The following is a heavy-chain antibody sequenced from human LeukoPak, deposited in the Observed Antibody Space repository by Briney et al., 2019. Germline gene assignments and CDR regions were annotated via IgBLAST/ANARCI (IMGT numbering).Heavy chain of an antibody. Sequence: SVKVSCKASGGTFNTSPLSWLRQAPGQGPEWMGGIIPFFGTANYAQKFQDRVTITADASSSTAYMELSSLRSEDTAVYYCASEGRPYYSTSGSHVYMAYSYIDVWGKGTTVIVSS. CDR1: GGTFNTSP. V-gene: IGHV1-69*13. CDR2: IIPFFGTA. D-gene: IGHD3-16*01. CDR3: ASEGRPYYSTSGSHVYMAYSYIDV. J-gene: IGHJ6*03.